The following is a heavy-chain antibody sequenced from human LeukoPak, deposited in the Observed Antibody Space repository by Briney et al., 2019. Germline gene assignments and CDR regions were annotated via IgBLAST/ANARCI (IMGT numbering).Heavy chain of an antibody. CDR3: AREVGHIVAAGWFDP. CDR2: IYHSGST. J-gene: IGHJ5*02. V-gene: IGHV4-30-2*01. CDR1: GGSISSGGYY. Sequence: PSETLSLTCTVSGGSISSGGYYWSWIRQPPGKGLEWIGYIYHSGSTYYNPSLKSRVTISVDRSKNQFSLKLSSVTAADTAVYYCAREVGHIVAAGWFDPWGQGTLVTVSS. D-gene: IGHD2-21*01.